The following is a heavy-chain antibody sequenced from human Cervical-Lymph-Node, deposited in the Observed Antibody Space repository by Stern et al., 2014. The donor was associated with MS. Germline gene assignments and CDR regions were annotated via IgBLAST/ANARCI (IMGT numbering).Heavy chain of an antibody. Sequence: ESGPALVKPTQTLTLTCTFSGFSLVTSGVRVSWIRQPPGKALEWLGRIDWNDKTFYNTSLMTRLTISKDTSKNQVVLTMTNVDPVDTATYYCARMMGSGYRHYFDYWGQGTPVTVS. CDR1: GFSLVTSGVR. J-gene: IGHJ4*02. V-gene: IGHV2-70*04. CDR2: IDWNDKT. CDR3: ARMMGSGYRHYFDY. D-gene: IGHD3-3*01.